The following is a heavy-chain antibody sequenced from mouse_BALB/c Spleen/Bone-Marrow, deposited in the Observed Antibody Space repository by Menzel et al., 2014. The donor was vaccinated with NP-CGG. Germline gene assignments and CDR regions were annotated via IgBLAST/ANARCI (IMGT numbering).Heavy chain of an antibody. CDR1: GLNTKDSY. V-gene: IGHV14-3*02. J-gene: IGHJ1*01. CDR2: IEAGNGNT. Sequence: VPLQQSRAELVKRGASIKLSCKASGLNTKDSYIDWVKQRPEQGLEWIGRIEAGNGNTNYDPTFKGKPTITADTSSSPAYLQLSSLTSEDTAVYYCASYYYGRYFDVWGAGTTVTVSS. CDR3: ASYYYGRYFDV. D-gene: IGHD1-1*01.